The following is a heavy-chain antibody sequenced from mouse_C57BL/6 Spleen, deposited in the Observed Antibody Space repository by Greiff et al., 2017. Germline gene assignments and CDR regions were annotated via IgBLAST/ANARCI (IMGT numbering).Heavy chain of an antibody. Sequence: EVQGVESGGGLVKPGGSLKLSCAASGFTFSDYGMHWVRQAPEKGLEWVAYISSGSSTIYYADTVKGRFTISRDNAKNTLFLQMTSLRSEDTAMYYCARPYLLLRYGAMDYWGQGTSVTVSS. CDR1: GFTFSDYG. CDR3: ARPYLLLRYGAMDY. V-gene: IGHV5-17*01. D-gene: IGHD1-1*01. CDR2: ISSGSSTI. J-gene: IGHJ4*01.